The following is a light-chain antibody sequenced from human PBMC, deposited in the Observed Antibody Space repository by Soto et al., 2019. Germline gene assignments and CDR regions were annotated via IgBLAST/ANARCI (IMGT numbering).Light chain of an antibody. Sequence: QSVLTQPASVSGSPGQSITISCTGTSSDVGSYNYVSWYQQHPGKAPKLIIYDVSNRPSGVSDRFSGSKSGNTASLTISGLQAEDEADYYCSSYISSSTSVVFGGGTKLTVL. CDR2: DVS. J-gene: IGLJ2*01. CDR3: SSYISSSTSVV. V-gene: IGLV2-14*01. CDR1: SSDVGSYNY.